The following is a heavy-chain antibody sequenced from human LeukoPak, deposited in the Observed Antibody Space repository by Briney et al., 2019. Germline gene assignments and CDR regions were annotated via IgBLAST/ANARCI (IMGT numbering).Heavy chain of an antibody. CDR2: IYYSGST. Sequence: SETLSLTCTVSGGSISSYYWSWIRQPPGKGLEWIGYIYYSGSTNYNPSLKSRVTISVDTSKNQFSLKLSSVTAADTAVYYCARDSSVYEQYYFDYWGQGTLVTVSS. CDR3: ARDSSVYEQYYFDY. V-gene: IGHV4-59*12. J-gene: IGHJ4*02. D-gene: IGHD5/OR15-5a*01. CDR1: GGSISSYY.